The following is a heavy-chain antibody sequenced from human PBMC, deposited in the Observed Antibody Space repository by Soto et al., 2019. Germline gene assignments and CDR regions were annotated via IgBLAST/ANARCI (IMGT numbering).Heavy chain of an antibody. CDR3: ARENMTTVTWFDP. CDR2: IYYSGST. D-gene: IGHD4-17*01. Sequence: TLSLTCTVSGGSISSSSYYWGWIRQPPGKGLEWIGSIYYSGSTYYNPSLKSRVTISVDTSKNQFSLKLSSVTAADTAVYYCARENMTTVTWFDPWGQGTLVTVSS. CDR1: GGSISSSSYY. J-gene: IGHJ5*02. V-gene: IGHV4-39*01.